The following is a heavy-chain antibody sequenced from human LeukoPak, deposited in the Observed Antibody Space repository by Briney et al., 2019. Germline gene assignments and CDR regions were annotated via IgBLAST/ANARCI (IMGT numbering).Heavy chain of an antibody. J-gene: IGHJ4*01. V-gene: IGHV3-23*01. CDR1: GFTFSSYV. Sequence: GGSLRLSCTASGFTFSSYVMSWVRQAPGKGLEWVSAISGTGRTTYYTDSVKGRFTISRDNSKSTIYLQMNSLRAEDTAVYYCASIDYWGQEPWSPSPQ. CDR2: ISGTGRTT. CDR3: ASIDY.